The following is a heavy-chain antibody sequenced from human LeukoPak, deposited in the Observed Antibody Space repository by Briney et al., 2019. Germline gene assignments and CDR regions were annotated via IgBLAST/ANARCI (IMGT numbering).Heavy chain of an antibody. Sequence: PGRSLRLSCAASGFTFSSYGMHWVRQAPGKGLEWVAVIWFDGSNKYYADSVKGRFTISRDNSKNTLYLQMNSLRAEDTAVYYCAKNEQQLVQLSPLPFDYWGQGTLVTVSS. CDR1: GFTFSSYG. CDR3: AKNEQQLVQLSPLPFDY. CDR2: IWFDGSNK. D-gene: IGHD6-13*01. V-gene: IGHV3-33*06. J-gene: IGHJ4*02.